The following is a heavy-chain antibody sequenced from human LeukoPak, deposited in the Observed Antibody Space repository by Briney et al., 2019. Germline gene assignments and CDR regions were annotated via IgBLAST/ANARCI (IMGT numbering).Heavy chain of an antibody. Sequence: GGSLRLSCAASGFTFSSYAMSWIRQAPWKGLEWVSAISGSGGSTYYADSVKGRFTISRDNSKNTLFLQMNSLRAEDTAVYYCTKDYYDSSGYSHYFDYWGQGTLVTVSS. J-gene: IGHJ4*02. CDR1: GFTFSSYA. D-gene: IGHD3-22*01. CDR3: TKDYYDSSGYSHYFDY. V-gene: IGHV3-23*01. CDR2: ISGSGGST.